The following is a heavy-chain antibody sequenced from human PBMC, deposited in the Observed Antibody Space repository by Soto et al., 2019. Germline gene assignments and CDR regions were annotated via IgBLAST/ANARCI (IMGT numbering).Heavy chain of an antibody. V-gene: IGHV1-69*02. J-gene: IGHJ3*02. Sequence: SVKASCKASGGTFSSYTISWVRQAPGQGLEWMGRIIPILGIANYAQKFQGRVTITADKSTSTAYMELSSLRSEDTAVYYCARGYGDYIPDAFDSCGQGTMVTVSS. D-gene: IGHD4-17*01. CDR3: ARGYGDYIPDAFDS. CDR1: GGTFSSYT. CDR2: IIPILGIA.